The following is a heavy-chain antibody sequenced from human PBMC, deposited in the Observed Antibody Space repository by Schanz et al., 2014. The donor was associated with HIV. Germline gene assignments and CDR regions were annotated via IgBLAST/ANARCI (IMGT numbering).Heavy chain of an antibody. Sequence: QVQLVQSGAEGKKPGSSGKGSCKASGGTFSSYAINWVRQAPGQGLEWMGGISPNNGNSNYAQKPQGRVTMTTDTSTTTAYMELRSLRSDETAIYYCARGGSGWYGYEGFDYWGQGTLVTVSS. CDR1: GGTFSSYA. CDR3: ARGGSGWYGYEGFDY. D-gene: IGHD6-19*01. CDR2: ISPNNGNS. V-gene: IGHV1-18*01. J-gene: IGHJ4*02.